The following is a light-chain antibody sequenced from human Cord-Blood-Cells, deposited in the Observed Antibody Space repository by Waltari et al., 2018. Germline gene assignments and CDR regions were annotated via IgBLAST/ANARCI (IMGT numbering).Light chain of an antibody. CDR3: QQRSNWLT. Sequence: ILLTQSPDILSLSLWERAALLCRASQSVSSHLDWYQQKPGQAPRLLIYDASNRATGIPARFSGSGSGTDFTLTISSLEPEDFAVYYCQQRSNWLTVGRRLKVEIK. J-gene: IGKJ4*01. CDR1: QSVSSH. V-gene: IGKV3-11*01. CDR2: DAS.